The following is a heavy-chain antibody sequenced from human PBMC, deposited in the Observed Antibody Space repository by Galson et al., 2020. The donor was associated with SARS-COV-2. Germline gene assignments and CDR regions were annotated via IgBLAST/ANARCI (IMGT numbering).Heavy chain of an antibody. D-gene: IGHD2-15*01. Sequence: AAVKVSCKVSGCTLTELSMLWVRQAPRKELEWMGGFDPEDGETTYAQKFQGRVTMTEDTSTDTAYMELSSLRSEDTAVCYCATHFAVVVAATLDYWGQGTLVTVSS. V-gene: IGHV1-24*01. J-gene: IGHJ4*02. CDR1: GCTLTELS. CDR3: ATHFAVVVAATLDY. CDR2: FDPEDGET.